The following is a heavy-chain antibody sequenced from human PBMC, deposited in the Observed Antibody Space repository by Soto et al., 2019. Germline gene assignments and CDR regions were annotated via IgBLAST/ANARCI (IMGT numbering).Heavy chain of an antibody. J-gene: IGHJ3*02. CDR2: ISSSGSTI. V-gene: IGHV3-48*03. CDR1: GFTFSSYE. Sequence: GGSLRLSCAASGFTFSSYEMIWVRQAPGKGLEWVSYISSSGSTIYYADSVKGRFTISRDNAKNSLYLQMNSLRAEDTAVYYCARAQWELPPDIWGQGTMVTVSS. D-gene: IGHD1-26*01. CDR3: ARAQWELPPDI.